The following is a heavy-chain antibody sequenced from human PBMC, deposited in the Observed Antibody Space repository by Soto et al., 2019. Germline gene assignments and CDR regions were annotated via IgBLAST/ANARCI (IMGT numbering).Heavy chain of an antibody. D-gene: IGHD3-22*01. Sequence: GWSLRLSCASSGFTFSSYEMNWVRQAPGKGLEWVSFISGTGSTMYYADSVKGRFTISRDNAKNSLYLQMNSLRVDDTAVYYCARDHFRYYSDSSGYPHPFDYWGQGTLVTVSS. CDR2: ISGTGSTM. V-gene: IGHV3-48*03. J-gene: IGHJ4*02. CDR1: GFTFSSYE. CDR3: ARDHFRYYSDSSGYPHPFDY.